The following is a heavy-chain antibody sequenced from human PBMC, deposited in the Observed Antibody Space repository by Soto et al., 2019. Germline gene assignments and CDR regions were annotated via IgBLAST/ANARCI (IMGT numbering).Heavy chain of an antibody. Sequence: SETLSLTCTVSGGPISPYYWSWIRQPAGQGLEWIGRIYSSGSTNYNPPLKSRVSMSLDTARNQISRKVKSATAADTAVYYCAREGGYFDSSGSGVYHYYGVDVWGRGTTVTVSS. CDR1: GGPISPYY. CDR2: IYSSGST. CDR3: AREGGYFDSSGSGVYHYYGVDV. V-gene: IGHV4-4*07. D-gene: IGHD3-22*01. J-gene: IGHJ6*02.